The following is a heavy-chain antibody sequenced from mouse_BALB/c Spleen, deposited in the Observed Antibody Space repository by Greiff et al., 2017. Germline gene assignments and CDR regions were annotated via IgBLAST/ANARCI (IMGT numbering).Heavy chain of an antibody. CDR2: ISSGGSYT. D-gene: IGHD2-14*01. CDR3: ARRGYDDFDY. V-gene: IGHV5-9-4*01. J-gene: IGHJ2*01. CDR1: GFTFSSYA. Sequence: EVKVVESGGGLVKPGGSLKLSCAASGFTFSSYAMSWVRQSPEKRLEWVAEISSGGSYTYYPDTVTGRFTISRDNAKNTLYLEMSSLRSEDTAMYYCARRGYDDFDYWGQGTTLTVSS.